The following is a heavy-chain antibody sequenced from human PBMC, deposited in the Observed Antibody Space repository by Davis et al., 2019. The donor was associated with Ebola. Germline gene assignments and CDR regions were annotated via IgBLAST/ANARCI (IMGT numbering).Heavy chain of an antibody. J-gene: IGHJ6*02. D-gene: IGHD1-1*01. CDR1: GYTFSNYA. V-gene: IGHV1-8*01. CDR2: MNPNSGDT. CDR3: AREGTGDGFIYYYGMGV. Sequence: AASVQVSCKASGYTFSNYAINWVRQATGQGLEWMGWMNPNSGDTGYAQKFQGRVTMTRNTSISTAYMELSSLRSEDTAVYYCAREGTGDGFIYYYGMGVWGQGTTVTVSS.